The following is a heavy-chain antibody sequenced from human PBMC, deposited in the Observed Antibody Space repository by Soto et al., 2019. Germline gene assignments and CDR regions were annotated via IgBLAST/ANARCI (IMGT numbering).Heavy chain of an antibody. CDR2: INPNGGIT. CDR3: ATSVNSAMAFDY. V-gene: IGHV1-46*01. J-gene: IGHJ4*02. CDR1: GYTFTHYY. D-gene: IGHD5-18*01. Sequence: ASVKVSCKASGYTFTHYYIHWVRQAPGQGLEWMGIINPNGGITTYAQKFRAGFSMTRDTSTSTAYLELSSLRSEDSAVYYCATSVNSAMAFDYWGQGTLVTVPS.